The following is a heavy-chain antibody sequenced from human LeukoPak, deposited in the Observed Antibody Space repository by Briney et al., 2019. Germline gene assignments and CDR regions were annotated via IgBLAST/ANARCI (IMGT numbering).Heavy chain of an antibody. Sequence: SETLSLTCTVSGASITSGYYWSWIRQHPGEGLEWVGYIYYSGSTYYSPSLQSRTTISLDTSKKQLSLRLSSATAADTAVYYCARAVTSHYFDHWGQGALVTVSS. CDR2: IYYSGST. V-gene: IGHV4-31*03. J-gene: IGHJ4*02. CDR3: ARAVTSHYFDH. D-gene: IGHD2-21*02. CDR1: GASITSGYY.